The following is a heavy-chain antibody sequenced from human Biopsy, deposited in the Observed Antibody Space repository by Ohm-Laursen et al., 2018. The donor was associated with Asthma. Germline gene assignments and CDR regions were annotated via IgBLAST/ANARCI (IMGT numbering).Heavy chain of an antibody. Sequence: SVKVSCKASGYPFIGYHIHWMRQAPGQGLEWMGRINPNSGATNYAQKFQGRVTVTRDTSTSTVYMELSSLRSEDTAVYYCARAGALIVGATMGYWGQGTLVTVSS. V-gene: IGHV1-2*06. CDR2: INPNSGAT. CDR3: ARAGALIVGATMGY. J-gene: IGHJ4*02. CDR1: GYPFIGYH. D-gene: IGHD1-26*01.